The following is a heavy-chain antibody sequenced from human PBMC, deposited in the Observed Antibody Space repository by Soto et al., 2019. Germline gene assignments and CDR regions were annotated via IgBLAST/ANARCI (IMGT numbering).Heavy chain of an antibody. Sequence: EVQVVESGGGLIQPGGSLRLSCVASGFTVSSEYISWVRQAPGMRLEWVSVIFTNGGAFYADSVRGRFTISRDNSKNALYLQMNSLRVEDTAVYYCVRDQGIKLTAWGQGTLVTVSS. D-gene: IGHD1-20*01. V-gene: IGHV3-53*01. CDR2: IFTNGGA. CDR1: GFTVSSEY. J-gene: IGHJ4*02. CDR3: VRDQGIKLTA.